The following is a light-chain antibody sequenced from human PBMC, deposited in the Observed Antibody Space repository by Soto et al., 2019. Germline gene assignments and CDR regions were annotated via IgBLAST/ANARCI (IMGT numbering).Light chain of an antibody. V-gene: IGKV1-5*01. CDR1: QSISSW. CDR2: DAS. CDR3: QQYNSYSGT. J-gene: IGKJ1*01. Sequence: IQMSHFPSTVSAGVGNIVTIAWRASQSISSWLAWYQQKPGKAPKLLIYDASSLESGVPSRFSGSGSGTEFTLTISSLQPDDFATYYCQQYNSYSGTFGQGTKVDIK.